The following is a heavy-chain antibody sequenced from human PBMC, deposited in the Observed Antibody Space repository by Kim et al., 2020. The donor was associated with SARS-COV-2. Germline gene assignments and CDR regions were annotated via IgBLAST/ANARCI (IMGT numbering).Heavy chain of an antibody. J-gene: IGHJ5*01. Sequence: GGSLRLSCVASGFIFSNYDMGWVRQAPGKGLEWVSVISGSGGSIYNAASVKGRFTISRDTSKTPLHLQMNSLRADTTAVYYCTKGHAVQLVHLCPDSWV. CDR1: GFIFSNYD. V-gene: IGHV3-23*01. CDR2: ISGSGGSI. CDR3: TKGHAVQLVHLCPDS. D-gene: IGHD6-13*01.